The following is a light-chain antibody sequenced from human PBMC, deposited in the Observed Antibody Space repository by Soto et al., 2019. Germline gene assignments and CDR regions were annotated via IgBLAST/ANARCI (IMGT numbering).Light chain of an antibody. CDR2: KAS. CDR3: LQSIHYPLT. CDR1: QTIDRW. Sequence: DIQMTQSPSTLSASVEDRVTLTCRASQTIDRWLAWYQQRPGRAPKLLIHKASTLEGGVPSRFSGSASGTEFTLPFSIMQPDDFATYCCLQSIHYPLTFGGGTKVELK. J-gene: IGKJ4*02. V-gene: IGKV1-5*03.